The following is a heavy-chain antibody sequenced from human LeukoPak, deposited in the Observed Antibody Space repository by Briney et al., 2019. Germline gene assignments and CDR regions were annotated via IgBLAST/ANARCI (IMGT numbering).Heavy chain of an antibody. CDR2: IHTSGST. Sequence: NPSETLSLTCTVSGGSISGYYWSWIRQPAGEGLEWIGRIHTSGSTFYNPSLKSRVTMSVDTSKNQFSLKLTSMTAADTAVYYCARGGVVVAATFDFWGQETPVTVSP. CDR3: ARGGVVVAATFDF. CDR1: GGSISGYY. D-gene: IGHD2-15*01. J-gene: IGHJ4*02. V-gene: IGHV4-4*07.